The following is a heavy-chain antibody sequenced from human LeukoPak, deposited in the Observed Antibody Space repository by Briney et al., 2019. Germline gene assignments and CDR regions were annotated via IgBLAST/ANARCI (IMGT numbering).Heavy chain of an antibody. Sequence: GGSLRLSCAASGFTFSTYAMPWVRQAPGKGLKWVSAISGSGDSTFYADSVKGRFTISRDNSKNTLYLQMSSLRAEDTAVYYCAKDLGAWGPAPMGGLDYWGQGTLVTVSS. CDR2: ISGSGDST. J-gene: IGHJ4*02. CDR3: AKDLGAWGPAPMGGLDY. D-gene: IGHD2-2*01. V-gene: IGHV3-23*01. CDR1: GFTFSTYA.